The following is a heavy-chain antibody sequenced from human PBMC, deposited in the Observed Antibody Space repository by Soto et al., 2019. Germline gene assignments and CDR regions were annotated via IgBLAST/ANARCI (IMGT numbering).Heavy chain of an antibody. J-gene: IGHJ2*01. CDR2: ISYDGSNK. Sequence: QVQLVESGGGVVQPGRSLRLSCAASGFTFSSYAMHWVRQAPGKGLEWVAVISYDGSNKYYADSVKGRFTISRDNSKNTLYLQMNSLRAEDTAVYDCARDGWGGYFYLWGRGTLVTVSS. CDR3: ARDGWGGYFYL. V-gene: IGHV3-30-3*01. D-gene: IGHD6-19*01. CDR1: GFTFSSYA.